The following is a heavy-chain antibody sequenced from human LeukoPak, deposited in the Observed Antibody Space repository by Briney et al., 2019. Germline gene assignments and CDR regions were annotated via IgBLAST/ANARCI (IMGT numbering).Heavy chain of an antibody. CDR2: ISSSSSYI. J-gene: IGHJ4*02. CDR3: ARDGLELPFDY. Sequence: PGGSLRLSCAASGFTFSRYSVNWVRQAPGKGLEWVSSISSSSSYIYYADSVKGRFTISRDNAKNSLYLQMNSLRAEDTAVYYCARDGLELPFDYWGQGTLVTVSS. D-gene: IGHD1-7*01. V-gene: IGHV3-21*01. CDR1: GFTFSRYS.